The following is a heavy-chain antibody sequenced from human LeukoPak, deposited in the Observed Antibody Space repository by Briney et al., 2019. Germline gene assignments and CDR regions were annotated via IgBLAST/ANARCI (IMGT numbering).Heavy chain of an antibody. J-gene: IGHJ4*02. CDR2: ISGSGGAT. Sequence: GMXWXRXXPXXGLECVSFISGSGGATYYADSVKGRFTISRDNSKNTLYLQMNSLRAEDTAVYYCAKDSHFDYWGQGALVTVSS. CDR1: G. V-gene: IGHV3-23*01. CDR3: AKDSHFDY.